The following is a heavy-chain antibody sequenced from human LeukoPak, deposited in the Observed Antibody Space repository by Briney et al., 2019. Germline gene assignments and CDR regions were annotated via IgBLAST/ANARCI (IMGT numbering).Heavy chain of an antibody. D-gene: IGHD5-18*01. Sequence: PSEPLSLTCAVYGGSFSGYYWSWIRQPPGKGLEWIGEINHSGSTNYNPSLKSRVTISVDTSKNQFSLKLSSVTAADTAVYYCARGGRLAWIQLWFGLDYWGQGTLVTVSS. J-gene: IGHJ4*02. V-gene: IGHV4-34*01. CDR1: GGSFSGYY. CDR2: INHSGST. CDR3: ARGGRLAWIQLWFGLDY.